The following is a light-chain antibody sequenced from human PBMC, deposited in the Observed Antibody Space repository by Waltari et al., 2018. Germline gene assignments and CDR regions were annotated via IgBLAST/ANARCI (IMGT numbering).Light chain of an antibody. CDR1: QKISSY. V-gene: IGKV1-39*01. CDR2: DAS. CDR3: QQTYTTPRT. J-gene: IGKJ1*01. Sequence: DIQMTQSPSSLSASVEDRVTITCRASQKISSYLNWDQQKPGTAPRVLIYDASRLQSGAPSRFSGSGSGTDFTLTISSLQHEDFGTYYGQQTYTTPRTFGQGTKVETK.